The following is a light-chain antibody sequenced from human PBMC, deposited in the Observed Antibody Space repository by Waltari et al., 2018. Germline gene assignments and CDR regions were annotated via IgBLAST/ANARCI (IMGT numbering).Light chain of an antibody. CDR1: NSGSKT. J-gene: IGLJ2*01. Sequence: SYVLTQPPSVSVAPGKTARITCGGNNSGSKTVHWYPQTPGQAPVFVIYHDSDRPSGISEGFSGSRSGNTATLTISRVEAGDEADYYCKVWDSSSVVFGGGTKLTVL. V-gene: IGLV3-21*04. CDR3: KVWDSSSVV. CDR2: HDS.